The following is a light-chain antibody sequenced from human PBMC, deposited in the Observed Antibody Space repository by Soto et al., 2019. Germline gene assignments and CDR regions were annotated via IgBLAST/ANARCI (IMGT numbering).Light chain of an antibody. V-gene: IGLV2-14*01. Sequence: QSALTQPASVSGSPGQSITISCTXXNSDIGAYDYVSWYQQHPGKPPTLLIYEVTFRPSGVPNRFSGSKSGNTATLTISGLLTEDEADYYCGSYASATLIFGGGTKLTVL. CDR3: GSYASATLI. CDR1: NSDIGAYDY. J-gene: IGLJ2*01. CDR2: EVT.